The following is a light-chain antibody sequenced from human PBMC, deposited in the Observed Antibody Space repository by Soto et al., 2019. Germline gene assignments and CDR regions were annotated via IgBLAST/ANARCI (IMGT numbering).Light chain of an antibody. J-gene: IGKJ1*01. CDR2: GAS. CDR1: QSVSSNY. CDR3: QQYGSSPRT. V-gene: IGKV3-20*01. Sequence: EIVLTQSPGTLSLSPGERASLSCRASQSVSSNYLAWFQQKPGQAPRLLIFGASIRVTGIPDRFIGSGSGTHFTLTISRLEPEDFAVYYCQQYGSSPRTFGQGPRWIS.